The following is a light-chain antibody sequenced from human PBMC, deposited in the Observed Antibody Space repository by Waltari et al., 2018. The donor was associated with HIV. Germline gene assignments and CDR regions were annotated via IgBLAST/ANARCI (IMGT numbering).Light chain of an antibody. J-gene: IGLJ2*01. CDR3: SSYAGSTVI. Sequence: QSALTQPPSASGSPGQSVTISCTGTSSAVGGHKYVSWYQQHPGKAPKLIIYEVSKAPSGVPDLFSGSRCGNTASLTVSGLQADDEAEFYCSSYAGSTVIFGGGTKLTVL. CDR1: SSAVGGHKY. V-gene: IGLV2-8*01. CDR2: EVS.